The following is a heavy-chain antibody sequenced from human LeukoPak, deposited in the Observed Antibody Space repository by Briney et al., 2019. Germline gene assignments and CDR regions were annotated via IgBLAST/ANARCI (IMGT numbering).Heavy chain of an antibody. V-gene: IGHV1-69*05. Sequence: ASVKVSCKASGGTFSSYAISWVRQAPGQGLEWMGGIIPIFGTANYAQKFQGRVTITTDESTSTAYMELSSLRSEDTAVHYCARHPVGHCSSTSCYSGLDYWGQGTLVTVSS. CDR3: ARHPVGHCSSTSCYSGLDY. CDR2: IIPIFGTA. D-gene: IGHD2-2*01. J-gene: IGHJ4*02. CDR1: GGTFSSYA.